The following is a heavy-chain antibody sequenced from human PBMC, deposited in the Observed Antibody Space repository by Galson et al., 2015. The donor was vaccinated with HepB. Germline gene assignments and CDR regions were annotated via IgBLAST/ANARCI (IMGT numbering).Heavy chain of an antibody. CDR1: GFTVSSYY. CDR3: ARVQSDSLFFDN. CDR2: IYSGGST. Sequence: SLRLSCAASGFTVSSYYMNWVRQTPGQGLEWVSVIYSGGSTYYADSVKGRFTISRDNSKNTLFLQMNSLRAEDTAVYYCARVQSDSLFFDNWGQGTLATVSS. D-gene: IGHD3-9*01. J-gene: IGHJ4*02. V-gene: IGHV3-53*01.